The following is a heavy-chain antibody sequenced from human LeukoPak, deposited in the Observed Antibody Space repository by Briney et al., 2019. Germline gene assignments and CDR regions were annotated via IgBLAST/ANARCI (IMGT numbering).Heavy chain of an antibody. D-gene: IGHD3-10*01. CDR3: ARDQSLAYYHGSGGLFDP. V-gene: IGHV1-2*02. J-gene: IGHJ5*02. CDR2: INPNSGGT. Sequence: ASVKVSCKASGYTFTGYYMHWVRQAPGQGLEWMGWINPNSGGTNYAQKFQGRVTMTRDTSISTAYMELSRLRSDDTAVYYCARDQSLAYYHGSGGLFDPWGQGTLVTVSS. CDR1: GYTFTGYY.